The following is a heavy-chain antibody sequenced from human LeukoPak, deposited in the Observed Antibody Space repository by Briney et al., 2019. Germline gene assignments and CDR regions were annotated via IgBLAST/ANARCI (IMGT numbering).Heavy chain of an antibody. CDR1: GFTFSSYW. CDR3: TTDRPYYDFWSGTLKDFDY. J-gene: IGHJ4*02. Sequence: GGSLRLSCAASGFTFSSYWMTWVRQAPGKGLEWVGRIKSKSDGGTTDYAAPVKGRFTISRDDSKNTLYLQMNSLKTEDTAVYYCTTDRPYYDFWSGTLKDFDYWGQGTLVTVSS. V-gene: IGHV3-15*01. CDR2: IKSKSDGGTT. D-gene: IGHD3-3*01.